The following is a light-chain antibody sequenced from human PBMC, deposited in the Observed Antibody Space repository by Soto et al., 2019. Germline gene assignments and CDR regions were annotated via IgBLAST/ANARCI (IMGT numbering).Light chain of an antibody. CDR2: EVS. CDR1: SSDVGGYNY. V-gene: IGLV2-14*01. CDR3: SSYTSSSNWV. J-gene: IGLJ3*02. Sequence: QSALTQPASVSGSPGQSITISCTGTSSDVGGYNYVSWYQQHPGKAPKLMIYEVSNRPSGVSNRFSGSKSGNTASLTISGLQAEDEADYCCSSYTSSSNWVFGGGTKLPS.